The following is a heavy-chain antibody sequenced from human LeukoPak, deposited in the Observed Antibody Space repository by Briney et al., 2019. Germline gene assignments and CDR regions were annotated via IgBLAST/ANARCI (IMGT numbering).Heavy chain of an antibody. CDR2: INHSGST. CDR3: VRGWSSGYDFPLDY. J-gene: IGHJ4*02. V-gene: IGHV4-34*01. CDR1: GGSFSGYY. D-gene: IGHD5-12*01. Sequence: SETLSLTCAVYGGSFSGYYWSWIRQPPGKGLEWIGEINHSGSTNYNPSLKSRVTISVDTSKNQFSLKLSSVTAADTAVYYCVRGWSSGYDFPLDYWGQGTLVTVSS.